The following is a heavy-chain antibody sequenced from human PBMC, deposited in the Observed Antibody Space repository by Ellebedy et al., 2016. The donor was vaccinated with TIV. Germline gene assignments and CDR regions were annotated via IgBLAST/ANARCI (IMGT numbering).Heavy chain of an antibody. CDR1: GFTFSNYN. J-gene: IGHJ4*02. CDR3: ARGWSTPDS. CDR2: IGSTGSDK. D-gene: IGHD2-15*01. Sequence: GESLKISCVTSGFTFSNYNMNWVRQSPGKGLEWVSSIGSTGSDKYYAESVKGRFTISRDNAQNTLFLQMNSLSVEDTAVYYCARGWSTPDSWGKGTLVIVSS. V-gene: IGHV3-21*06.